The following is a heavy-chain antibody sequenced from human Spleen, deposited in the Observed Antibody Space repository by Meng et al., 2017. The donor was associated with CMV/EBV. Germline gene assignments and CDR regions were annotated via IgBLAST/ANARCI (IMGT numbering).Heavy chain of an antibody. V-gene: IGHV1-69*05. Sequence: SVKVSCKPSGGTFSSYTFSWVRQAPGQGLEWMGGIIGVFDTGNYAQKFQGRVTITTYESTSTAYMDLSNLRSEDTAVYYCAKSTYSGSYYGGSGAFDIWGQGTMVTVSS. CDR2: IIGVFDTG. D-gene: IGHD1-26*01. J-gene: IGHJ3*02. CDR1: GGTFSSYT. CDR3: AKSTYSGSYYGGSGAFDI.